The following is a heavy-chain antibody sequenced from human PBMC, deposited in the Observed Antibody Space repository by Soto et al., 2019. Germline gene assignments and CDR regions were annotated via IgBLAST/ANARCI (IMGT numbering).Heavy chain of an antibody. CDR2: IYYSGST. J-gene: IGHJ4*02. Sequence: QVQLQESGPGLVKPSETLSLTCTVSGGSVSSGSYYWSWIRQPPGKGLEWIGYIYYSGSTNYNPSLKSRVPISVDPSKNQFSLKLSSVTAADTAVYYCARRQGGNTFDYWGQGTLVTVSS. D-gene: IGHD2-15*01. V-gene: IGHV4-61*01. CDR1: GGSVSSGSYY. CDR3: ARRQGGNTFDY.